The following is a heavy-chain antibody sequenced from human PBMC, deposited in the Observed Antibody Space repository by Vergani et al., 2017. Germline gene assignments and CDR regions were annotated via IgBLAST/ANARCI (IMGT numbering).Heavy chain of an antibody. CDR1: GFTFSSYA. CDR3: ARGGEGWGWFDY. D-gene: IGHD6-19*01. V-gene: IGHV3-23*01. J-gene: IGHJ4*02. Sequence: EVQLLESGGGLVQPGGSLRLSCAASGFTFSSYAMSWVRQAPGKGLEWVSAISGSGGSTYYADSVKGRFTISRDNSKNTLYLQMNSLRAEDTAVYYCARGGEGWGWFDYWGQGTLVTVSS. CDR2: ISGSGGST.